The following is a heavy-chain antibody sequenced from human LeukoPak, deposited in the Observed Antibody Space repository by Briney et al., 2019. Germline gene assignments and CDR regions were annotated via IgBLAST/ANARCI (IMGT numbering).Heavy chain of an antibody. CDR1: GFTFSTYG. CDR3: AKSGTRSSWSPRVKTYLDY. V-gene: IGHV3-30*02. J-gene: IGHJ4*02. Sequence: TGGSLRLSCGASGFTFSTYGMHWVRQAPGKGLEWVAFIRYDGSNKYYADSVKGRLTISRDSSKNTLYLQMNSLRPEDTAVYYCAKSGTRSSWSPRVKTYLDYWGQGTLVTVSS. CDR2: IRYDGSNK. D-gene: IGHD6-13*01.